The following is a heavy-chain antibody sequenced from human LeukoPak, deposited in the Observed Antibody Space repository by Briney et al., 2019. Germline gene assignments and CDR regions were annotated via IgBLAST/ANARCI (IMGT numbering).Heavy chain of an antibody. CDR2: ISFDETDK. CDR3: ASARGGIAARVGDY. V-gene: IGHV3-30*04. CDR1: GFTFSSYA. J-gene: IGHJ4*02. D-gene: IGHD6-13*01. Sequence: GGSLRLSCAASGFTFSSYAMSWVRQAPGEGLDWVAVISFDETDKFYADSVKGRFTISRDNSKNTLYLLMNSLRTEDTAVYYCASARGGIAARVGDYWGQGTLVTVSS.